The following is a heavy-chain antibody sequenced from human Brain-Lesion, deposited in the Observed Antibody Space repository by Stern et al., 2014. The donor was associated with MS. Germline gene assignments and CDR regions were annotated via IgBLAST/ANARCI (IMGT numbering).Heavy chain of an antibody. CDR2: SDHRGST. D-gene: IGHD6-13*01. Sequence: VQLEESGPGLVKPSGTLSLTCAVSGGSISSSNWWSWVRQSPGKGLEWIGESDHRGSTIYNPSLKSRVTVSVDKSKNRFSLHLRSVPAADTAVYFCARFPASRPHVFDSWGQGTLVTVSS. J-gene: IGHJ4*02. CDR3: ARFPASRPHVFDS. CDR1: GGSISSSNW. V-gene: IGHV4-4*02.